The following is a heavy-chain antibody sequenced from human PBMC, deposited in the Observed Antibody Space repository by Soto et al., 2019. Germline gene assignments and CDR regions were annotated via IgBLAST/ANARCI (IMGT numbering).Heavy chain of an antibody. V-gene: IGHV3-33*01. J-gene: IGHJ4*02. Sequence: PGGALGLSRVTGCFPFRSFGIEWVPPAPSKGLVLLAVIWHDGSKTYYADSVKGRFTISRDNSKKTVDLQMNSLRAEDTAVYYCARDNDGSGHFSYFDFWGQGTPVTVSS. CDR1: CFPFRSFG. CDR2: IWHDGSKT. CDR3: ARDNDGSGHFSYFDF. D-gene: IGHD3-22*01.